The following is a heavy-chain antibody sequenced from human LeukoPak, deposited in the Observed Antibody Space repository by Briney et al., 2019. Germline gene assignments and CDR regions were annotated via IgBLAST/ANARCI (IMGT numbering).Heavy chain of an antibody. D-gene: IGHD2-2*01. CDR2: IYYSGST. CDR3: ARDSGVVVPAASPAYYYYGMDV. J-gene: IGHJ6*02. CDR1: GGSISSYY. V-gene: IGHV4-59*01. Sequence: SETLSLTCTVSGGSISSYYWSWIRQPPGKGLEWNGYIYYSGSTNYNPSLKSRVTISVDTSKNQFSLKLSSVTAADTAVYYCARDSGVVVPAASPAYYYYGMDVWGQGTTVTVSS.